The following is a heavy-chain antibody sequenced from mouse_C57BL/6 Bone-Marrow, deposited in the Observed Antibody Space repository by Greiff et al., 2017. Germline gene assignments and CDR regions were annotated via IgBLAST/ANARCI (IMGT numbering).Heavy chain of an antibody. CDR2: ISSGGSYT. D-gene: IGHD2-12*01. J-gene: IGHJ3*01. CDR1: GFTFSSYG. Sequence: VQLVESGGDLVKPGGSLKLSCAASGFTFSSYGMSWVRQTPDKRLEWVATISSGGSYTYYPDSVEGRFTISRDNATNTLYMQMSSLKSEDTAMYYCARQRGRYSWFAYWGQGTLVAVSA. V-gene: IGHV5-6*01. CDR3: ARQRGRYSWFAY.